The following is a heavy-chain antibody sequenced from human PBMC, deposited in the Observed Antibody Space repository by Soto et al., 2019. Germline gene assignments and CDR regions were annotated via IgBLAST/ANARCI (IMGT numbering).Heavy chain of an antibody. J-gene: IGHJ4*02. Sequence: SETLSLTCAFSGLAISSGGYSLSWIRQPPGKGLEWIGYIYHSGSTYYNPSLKCRVTISVDRSKNQFSLKLSSVTAADTAVYYCARGGNSVVRGPFDYWGQGTLVTVSS. CDR2: IYHSGST. D-gene: IGHD3-10*01. CDR3: ARGGNSVVRGPFDY. V-gene: IGHV4-30-2*01. CDR1: GLAISSGGYS.